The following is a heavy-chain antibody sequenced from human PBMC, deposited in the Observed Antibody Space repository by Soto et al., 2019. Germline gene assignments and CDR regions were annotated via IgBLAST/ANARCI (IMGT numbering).Heavy chain of an antibody. CDR2: MSDDGSNK. V-gene: IGHV3-30-3*01. Sequence: QVQLVESGGGVVQPGRSLRLPCAASGFTFSSYAVHWVRQAPGKGLEWVAGMSDDGSNKYYADSVKGRFTISRDNSKNTLYLQMNSLRAEDTAVYYCAREGVVMVTATLDYWGQGTLVRVSS. CDR1: GFTFSSYA. CDR3: AREGVVMVTATLDY. J-gene: IGHJ4*02. D-gene: IGHD2-21*02.